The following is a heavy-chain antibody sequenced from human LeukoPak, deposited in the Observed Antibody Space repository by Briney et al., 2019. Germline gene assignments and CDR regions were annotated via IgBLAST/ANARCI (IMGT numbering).Heavy chain of an antibody. CDR2: IYHSEST. Sequence: SETLSLTCAVSGYSISSGYYWGWIRQPPGKGLEWIGSIYHSESTYYNPSLKSRVTTSVDTSKNQFSLKLSSVTAADTAVYYCARHHGYSSSSHYFDYWGQGTLVTVSS. CDR1: GYSISSGYY. CDR3: ARHHGYSSSSHYFDY. V-gene: IGHV4-38-2*01. J-gene: IGHJ4*02. D-gene: IGHD6-6*01.